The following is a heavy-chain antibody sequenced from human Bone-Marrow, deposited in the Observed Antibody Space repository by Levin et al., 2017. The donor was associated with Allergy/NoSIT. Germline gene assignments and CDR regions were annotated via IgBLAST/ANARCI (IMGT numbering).Heavy chain of an antibody. V-gene: IGHV3-11*01. CDR3: ARAAGTGGYYYYYGMDV. D-gene: IGHD1/OR15-1a*01. CDR2: ISGSGTTI. J-gene: IGHJ6*02. Sequence: GGSLRLSCAASGFTFSDYYMSWIRQAPGRGLEWVSYISGSGTTIYYADSVKGRFTISRDNAKNSLYLQMNSLRAEDTAVYYCARAAGTGGYYYYYGMDVWGQGTTVTVSS. CDR1: GFTFSDYY.